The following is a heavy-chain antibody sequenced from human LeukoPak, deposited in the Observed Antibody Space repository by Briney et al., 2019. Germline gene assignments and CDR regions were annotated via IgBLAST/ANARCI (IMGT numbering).Heavy chain of an antibody. V-gene: IGHV4-59*08. CDR1: GGSISGHH. Sequence: SQTLSLTCTVSGGSISGHHWTWIRQPPGTGLEWIGYFYDSGDFNYNPSLKSRVTIWMDMSNNQFSLTISSVTAADTALYYCARLLRPGGRKGDAVDIWGQGTVVMVSS. CDR3: ARLLRPGGRKGDAVDI. J-gene: IGHJ3*02. D-gene: IGHD1-26*01. CDR2: FYDSGDF.